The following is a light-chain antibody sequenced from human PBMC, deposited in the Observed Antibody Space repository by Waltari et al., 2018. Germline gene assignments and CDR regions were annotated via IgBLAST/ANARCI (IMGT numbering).Light chain of an antibody. CDR2: RSD. J-gene: IGLJ3*02. CDR1: SSNIGDNV. CDR3: AAWDDSLHGHWV. V-gene: IGLV1-44*01. Sequence: QSVLTQPPSASGTPSQRVTISCSGSSSNIGDNVVNWYQQLPGKAPTLLIYRSDQRHSGVPDRFSGSKSGTIASLAISGLQSADEGDYYCAAWDDSLHGHWVFGGGTKVTVL.